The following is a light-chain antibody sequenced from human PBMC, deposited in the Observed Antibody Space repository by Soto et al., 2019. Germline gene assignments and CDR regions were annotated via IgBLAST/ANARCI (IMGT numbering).Light chain of an antibody. V-gene: IGKV3-15*01. CDR3: QQYNNWPGT. CDR1: QSVSSN. Sequence: EIVMTQSPATLSVSPGERATLSCRASQSVSSNLAWYQQKPGQAPRLLIYGAFTRATGIPARFSGSGSGTKFTLTISSLQSEDFAVYYCQQYNNWPGTFGQGTKV. J-gene: IGKJ1*01. CDR2: GAF.